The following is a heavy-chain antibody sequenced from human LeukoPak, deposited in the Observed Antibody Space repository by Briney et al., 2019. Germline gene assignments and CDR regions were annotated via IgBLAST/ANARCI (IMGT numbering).Heavy chain of an antibody. D-gene: IGHD7-27*01. V-gene: IGHV3-23*01. J-gene: IGHJ4*02. CDR3: AKHWGYMYYFDY. Sequence: PGGSLRLSCAASGFTFSSYAMSWVRQAPGTGLEWVSAISGSGVSTYYADSVKGRFTISRDNSKNTLYLQMNSLRAEDTAVYYCAKHWGYMYYFDYWGQGTLVTVSS. CDR2: ISGSGVST. CDR1: GFTFSSYA.